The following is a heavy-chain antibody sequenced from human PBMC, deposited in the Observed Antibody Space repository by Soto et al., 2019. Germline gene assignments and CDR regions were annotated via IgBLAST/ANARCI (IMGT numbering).Heavy chain of an antibody. J-gene: IGHJ6*03. V-gene: IGHV4-59*01. CDR2: IYYSGST. CDR1: GGSISSYY. Sequence: PSETLSLTWTVSGGSISSYYWSWMRQPPGKGLERIGDIYYSGSTNYNPSLKSRGTISVDTAKNQFYLKLSSVTAADTAVYYGPRDRVVATMSRRYYFYMDVSTKGSTVPVS. CDR3: PRDRVVATMSRRYYFYMDV. D-gene: IGHD5-12*01.